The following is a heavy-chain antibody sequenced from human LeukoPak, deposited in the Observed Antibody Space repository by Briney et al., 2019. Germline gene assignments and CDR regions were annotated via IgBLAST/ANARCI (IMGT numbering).Heavy chain of an antibody. CDR3: ARGGSVVVPADSPFDY. CDR2: ISSSSSTI. CDR1: GFTFSSYS. V-gene: IGHV3-48*01. J-gene: IGHJ4*02. Sequence: GESLRLSCAASGFTFSSYSMNWVRQAPGKGLEWVSYISSSSSTIYYADSVKGRFTISRDNAKNSLYLQMNSLRAEDTAVYYCARGGSVVVPADSPFDYWGQGTLVTVSS. D-gene: IGHD2-2*01.